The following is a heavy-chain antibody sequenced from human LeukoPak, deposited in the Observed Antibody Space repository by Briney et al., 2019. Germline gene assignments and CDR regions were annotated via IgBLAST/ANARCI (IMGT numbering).Heavy chain of an antibody. CDR3: VRGHYADY. J-gene: IGHJ4*02. V-gene: IGHV3-7*01. CDR2: IKPDGSEE. CDR1: GFAFGSYY. Sequence: PGGSLRLSCAASGFAFGSYYMNWVRRAPGKGLEWVANIKPDGSEENYVDSVRGRFTISRDNAKNSVYLQMNSLRADDTALYYCVRGHYADYTSQGTLVTVSS.